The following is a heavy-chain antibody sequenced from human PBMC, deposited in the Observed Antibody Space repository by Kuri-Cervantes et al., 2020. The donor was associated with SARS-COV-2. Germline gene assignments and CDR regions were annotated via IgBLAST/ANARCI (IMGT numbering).Heavy chain of an antibody. CDR3: ATTMHELWEYYMDV. CDR2: IRYDGSNK. D-gene: IGHD1-26*01. J-gene: IGHJ6*03. V-gene: IGHV3-30*02. Sequence: GESLKISCTASGFIFSDYYMTWIRQAPGKGLEWVAFIRYDGSNKYYADSVKGRFTISRDNSKNTLYLQMNSLRAEDTAVYYCATTMHELWEYYMDVWGKGTTVTVSS. CDR1: GFIFSDYY.